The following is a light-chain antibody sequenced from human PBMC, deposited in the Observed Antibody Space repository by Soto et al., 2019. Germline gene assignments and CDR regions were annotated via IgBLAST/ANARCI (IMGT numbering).Light chain of an antibody. V-gene: IGLV1-40*01. CDR1: SSNLGAGFD. CDR3: QSTSLSGLRV. CDR2: GNN. Sequence: QSALTQPPSVSGAPGQRVTISCSGSSSNLGAGFDKHWYQQPPGTAPNLLIFGNNNPPAGVPDRFSGSKSGSSASLAITGLQAEDEADYYCQSTSLSGLRVFGTGTKLTVL. J-gene: IGLJ1*01.